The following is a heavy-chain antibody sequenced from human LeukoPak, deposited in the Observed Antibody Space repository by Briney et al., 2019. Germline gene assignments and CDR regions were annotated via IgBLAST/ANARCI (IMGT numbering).Heavy chain of an antibody. CDR3: AKGLTTRRIFDY. J-gene: IGHJ4*02. V-gene: IGHV3-9*01. CDR1: GFTFDDYA. Sequence: GGSLRLSCAASGFTFDDYAMHWVRQAPGKGLEWVPGISWNSGSIGYADSVKGRFTISRDNAKNSLYLQMNSLRAEDTGLYYCAKGLTTRRIFDYWGQGTLVTVSS. CDR2: ISWNSGSI. D-gene: IGHD4/OR15-4a*01.